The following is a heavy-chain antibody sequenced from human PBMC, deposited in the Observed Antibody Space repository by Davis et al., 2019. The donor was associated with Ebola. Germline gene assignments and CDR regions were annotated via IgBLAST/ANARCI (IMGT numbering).Heavy chain of an antibody. CDR3: AREELGYCTNGVCYNGWFDP. CDR2: INHSGST. Sequence: SETLSLTCTVSGGALSGYYWSWIRQPPGKGLEWIGEINHSGSTNYNPSLKSRVTISVDTSKNQFSLKLSSVTAADTAVYYCAREELGYCTNGVCYNGWFDPWGQGTLVTVSS. CDR1: GGALSGYY. J-gene: IGHJ5*02. V-gene: IGHV4-34*01. D-gene: IGHD2-8*01.